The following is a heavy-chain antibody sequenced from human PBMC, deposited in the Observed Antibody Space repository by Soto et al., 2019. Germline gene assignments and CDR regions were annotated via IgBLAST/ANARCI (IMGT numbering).Heavy chain of an antibody. Sequence: LSLTCSVSGDSVSTDRYFWTWIRQPPGKGLEWIAYISYTGDTNYNPSLKSRVTISIDTSRNQFSLTLTSVTAADTAVYFCARIVVGATVDLWGQGSLVTVSS. D-gene: IGHD1-26*01. CDR2: ISYTGDT. CDR1: GDSVSTDRYF. V-gene: IGHV4-61*01. J-gene: IGHJ5*02. CDR3: ARIVVGATVDL.